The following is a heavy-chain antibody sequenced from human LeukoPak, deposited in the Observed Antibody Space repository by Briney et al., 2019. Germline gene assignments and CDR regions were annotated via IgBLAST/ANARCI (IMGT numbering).Heavy chain of an antibody. D-gene: IGHD6-19*01. V-gene: IGHV3-53*01. J-gene: IGHJ4*02. CDR1: GFTVSSNY. CDR3: ARSYSSGWNGYFDF. CDR2: IYSGGST. Sequence: GGSLRLSCAASGFTVSSNYMSWVRQAPGKGLEWVSVIYSGGSTYYADSVKGRFTISRDNSKNTLYLQMNSLRAEDTAVYYCARSYSSGWNGYFDFCGQGTLVTVSS.